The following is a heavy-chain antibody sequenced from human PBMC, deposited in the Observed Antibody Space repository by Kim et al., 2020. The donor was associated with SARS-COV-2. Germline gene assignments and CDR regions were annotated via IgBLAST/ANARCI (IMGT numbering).Heavy chain of an antibody. J-gene: IGHJ6*02. V-gene: IGHV4-4*02. CDR3: ARDPIPGIAAAGTKELLKLPSSYGKDV. CDR2: IYHSGST. D-gene: IGHD6-13*01. CDR1: GGSISSSNW. Sequence: SETLSLTCAVSGGSISSSNWWSWVRQPPGKGLEWIGEIYHSGSTNYNPSLKSRVTISVDKSKNQFSLKLSSVTAADTAVYYCARDPIPGIAAAGTKELLKLPSSYGKDVWGQGTTVTVSS.